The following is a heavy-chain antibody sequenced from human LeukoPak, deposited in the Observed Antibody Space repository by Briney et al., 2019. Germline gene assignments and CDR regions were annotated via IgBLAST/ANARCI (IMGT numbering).Heavy chain of an antibody. Sequence: PGGSLRLSCAASGFIFSSYTVNWVRQAPGKGLEWVSSISSSSSYIYYADSVKGRFTISRDNAKNSVYLEMNSLRAEDTAVYYYAELGITMIGGVWGKGTTVTISS. V-gene: IGHV3-21*01. CDR1: GFIFSSYT. CDR2: ISSSSSYI. CDR3: AELGITMIGGV. J-gene: IGHJ6*04. D-gene: IGHD3-10*02.